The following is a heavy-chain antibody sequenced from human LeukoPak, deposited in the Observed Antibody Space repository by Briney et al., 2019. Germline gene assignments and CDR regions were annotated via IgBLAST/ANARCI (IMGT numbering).Heavy chain of an antibody. J-gene: IGHJ5*02. CDR1: GFTFSSYW. Sequence: GGSLRLSCAASGFTFSSYWMSWVRQAPGKGLEWVGRIKSETDGGTTDYAAPVKGRFSISRDDSRNTLYLQMNSLKTEDTAVYYCSTPSGAPTTLSPSFGAWGQGALVTVSS. V-gene: IGHV3-15*01. CDR2: IKSETDGGTT. CDR3: STPSGAPTTLSPSFGA. D-gene: IGHD5-12*01.